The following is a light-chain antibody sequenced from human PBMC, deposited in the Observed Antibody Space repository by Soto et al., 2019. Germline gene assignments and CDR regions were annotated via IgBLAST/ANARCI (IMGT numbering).Light chain of an antibody. CDR3: QQSYSTPIT. CDR2: SAS. CDR1: QSISNY. Sequence: DIQMTQSPSSLSASVGDRVTITCRAGQSISNYLNWYQQKPGKAPKLLIYSASSLQGRVPSRFSGSGSGTDFTLTISSLQPEDFATYYCQQSYSTPITFGQGTRLEIK. V-gene: IGKV1-39*01. J-gene: IGKJ5*01.